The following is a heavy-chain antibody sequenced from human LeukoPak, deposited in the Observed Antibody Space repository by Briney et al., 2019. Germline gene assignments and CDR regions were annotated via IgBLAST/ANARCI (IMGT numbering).Heavy chain of an antibody. CDR2: FYTSGST. CDR1: GDSINRDY. J-gene: IGHJ4*02. D-gene: IGHD1-26*01. CDR3: AHGANSGSYSEH. Sequence: SETLSLTCTVSGDSINRDYWTWIRQPAGKGLEWIGRFYTSGSTDYNPSLESRVSISVDTSKNQFSLKLSSVTAADTAMYYCAHGANSGSYSEHWGQGILVTVSS. V-gene: IGHV4-4*07.